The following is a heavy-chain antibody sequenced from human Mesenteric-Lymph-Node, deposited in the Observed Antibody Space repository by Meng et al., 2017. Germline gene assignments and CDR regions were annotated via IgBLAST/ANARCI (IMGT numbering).Heavy chain of an antibody. V-gene: IGHV4-30-4*08. Sequence: QVSRQEWGPDTVRPSHTLSRTCTVSGGVISSGGYYWSWIRQHPGKGLGWIGYIYYIGSTSYNPSLKSRVTISVDTSNNQFSLKLSSVTAADTAVYYCARVGWRQWSFDLWGRGTLVTVSS. J-gene: IGHJ2*01. CDR3: ARVGWRQWSFDL. CDR1: GGVISSGGYY. D-gene: IGHD5-18*01. CDR2: IYYIGST.